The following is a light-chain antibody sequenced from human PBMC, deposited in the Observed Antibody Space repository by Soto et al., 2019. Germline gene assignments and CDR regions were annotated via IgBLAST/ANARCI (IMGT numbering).Light chain of an antibody. V-gene: IGKV3-11*01. J-gene: IGKJ4*01. CDR2: DAS. CDR1: QSVSVY. CDR3: QQRSKLIT. Sequence: EIVLTQSPATLSVSPGERATLSCRASQSVSVYLDWYQQKSGQAPRLLIFDASKRATGIPDRFSGSGSGTAFTLTISSLAPEDFGVYYCQQRSKLITFGGGTKVDIK.